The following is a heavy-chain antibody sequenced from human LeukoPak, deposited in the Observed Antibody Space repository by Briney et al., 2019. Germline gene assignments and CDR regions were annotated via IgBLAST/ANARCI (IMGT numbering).Heavy chain of an antibody. CDR1: GFTFSSYG. CDR2: ISYDGSNK. J-gene: IGHJ4*02. D-gene: IGHD3-16*01. V-gene: IGHV3-30*18. CDR3: AKGGTYRDYFDY. Sequence: PGGSLRLSCAASGFTFSSYGMHWVRQAPGKGLEWVTVISYDGSNKYYADSVKGRFTISRDNSKNTLYLQMNSLRAEDTAVYYCAKGGTYRDYFDYWGQGTLVTVSS.